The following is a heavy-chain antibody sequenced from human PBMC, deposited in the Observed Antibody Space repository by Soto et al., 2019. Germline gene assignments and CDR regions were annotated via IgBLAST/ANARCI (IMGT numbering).Heavy chain of an antibody. D-gene: IGHD6-13*01. Sequence: QVQLQESGPGLVKPSQTLSLTCTVSGGSISSGGYYWSWIRQHPGKGLEWIGYIYYSGSTYYNPSLKSRVTISVDTSKNQFSLELSSVTAADTAVYYCASGIAAAGTLDRAFDIWGQGTMVTVSS. J-gene: IGHJ3*02. CDR2: IYYSGST. CDR1: GGSISSGGYY. CDR3: ASGIAAAGTLDRAFDI. V-gene: IGHV4-31*03.